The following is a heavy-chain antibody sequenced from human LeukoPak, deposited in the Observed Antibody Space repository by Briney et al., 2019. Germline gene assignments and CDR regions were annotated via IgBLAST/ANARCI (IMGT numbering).Heavy chain of an antibody. CDR3: TTELPTLGSGEMDY. V-gene: IGHV3-15*01. Sequence: PGGSLRLSCAASGFTLSNAWMSWVRQAPGKGREWVCHIKSKGGGGTTDYAAPMKDRFTISRDDSKNTLYLQMNSLKTEDTAVYYCTTELPTLGSGEMDYWGQGTLVTVSS. D-gene: IGHD3-10*01. CDR2: IKSKGGGGTT. CDR1: GFTLSNAW. J-gene: IGHJ4*02.